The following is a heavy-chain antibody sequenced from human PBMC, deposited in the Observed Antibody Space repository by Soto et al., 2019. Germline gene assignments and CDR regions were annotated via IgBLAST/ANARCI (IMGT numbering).Heavy chain of an antibody. J-gene: IGHJ6*02. CDR3: ARSGYSSQGMDF. CDR2: IYPTDSDA. CDR1: GDIFTTYL. D-gene: IGHD5-12*01. Sequence: XESLKISCQGSGDIFTTYLLGWVRQMPGKGLEWMGIIYPTDSDARYRPSFQGQVTISADKSITTAYLQWSSMRASDTAVYYCARSGYSSQGMDFWGQGTTVTVSS. V-gene: IGHV5-51*01.